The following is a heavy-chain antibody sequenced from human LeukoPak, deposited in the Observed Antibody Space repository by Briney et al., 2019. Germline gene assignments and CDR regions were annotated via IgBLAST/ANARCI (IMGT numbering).Heavy chain of an antibody. Sequence: ASVKVSCKASGGTFSSYAISWVRQAPGQGLEWMGRIIPIFGTANYAQKFQGRVTITTDESTSTAYMELSGLRSEDTAVYYCAREKKSITMIVVVDVGFDPWGQGTLVTVSS. CDR2: IIPIFGTA. D-gene: IGHD3-22*01. J-gene: IGHJ5*02. CDR1: GGTFSSYA. CDR3: AREKKSITMIVVVDVGFDP. V-gene: IGHV1-69*05.